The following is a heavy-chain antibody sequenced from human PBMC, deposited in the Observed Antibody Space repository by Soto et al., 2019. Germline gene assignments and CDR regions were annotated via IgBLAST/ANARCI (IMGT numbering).Heavy chain of an antibody. J-gene: IGHJ4*02. V-gene: IGHV3-48*03. Sequence: GGSLRLSCAASGFTFSSYEMNWVRQAPGKGLEWVSYISSSGSTIYYADSVKGRFTISRDNAKNSLYLQMNSLRAEDTAVYYCARVPDGYNAHFDYWGQGTLVTVSS. CDR1: GFTFSSYE. CDR3: ARVPDGYNAHFDY. D-gene: IGHD5-12*01. CDR2: ISSSGSTI.